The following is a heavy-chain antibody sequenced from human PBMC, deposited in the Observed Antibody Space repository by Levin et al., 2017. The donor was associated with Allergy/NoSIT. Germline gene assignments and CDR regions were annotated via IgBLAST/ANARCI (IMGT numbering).Heavy chain of an antibody. J-gene: IGHJ4*02. D-gene: IGHD1-26*01. V-gene: IGHV3-30-3*01. Sequence: GGSLRLSCAASGFTFSTYAMHWVRQAPGEGLEWVAVISFDGSNKFYADSVKGRFTISRDNSKNTLYLQMNSLRAEDTAVYYCARPKSSLLVGTTAPDHWGQGTLVTVSS. CDR2: ISFDGSNK. CDR3: ARPKSSLLVGTTAPDH. CDR1: GFTFSTYA.